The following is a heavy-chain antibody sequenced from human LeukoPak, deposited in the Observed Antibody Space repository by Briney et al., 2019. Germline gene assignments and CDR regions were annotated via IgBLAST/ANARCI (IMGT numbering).Heavy chain of an antibody. CDR3: ARLRGRP. J-gene: IGHJ5*02. V-gene: IGHV4-34*01. CDR1: GGSFSGYY. Sequence: PSETLSLTCAVYGGSFSGYYWSWIRQPPGKGLEWIGEINHSGSTNYNPSLKSRVTISVDTSKNQFSLKLSSVTAADTAVYYCARLRGRPWGQGTLVTVSS. CDR2: INHSGST.